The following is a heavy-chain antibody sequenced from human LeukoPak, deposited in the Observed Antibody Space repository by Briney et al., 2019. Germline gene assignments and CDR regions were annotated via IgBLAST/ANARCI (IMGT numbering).Heavy chain of an antibody. J-gene: IGHJ5*02. V-gene: IGHV3-66*02. Sequence: GGSLRLSCAASGFTVSSNYMSWVRQAPGKGLEWVSVIYSGGSTYYADSVKGRFTISRDSSKNTLYLQMNSLRAEDTAVYYCARLSSGWYRGWFDPWGQGTLVTVSS. CDR2: IYSGGST. D-gene: IGHD6-19*01. CDR3: ARLSSGWYRGWFDP. CDR1: GFTVSSNY.